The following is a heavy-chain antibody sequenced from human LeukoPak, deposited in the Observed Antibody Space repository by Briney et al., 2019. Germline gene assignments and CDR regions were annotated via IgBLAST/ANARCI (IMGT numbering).Heavy chain of an antibody. J-gene: IGHJ5*02. D-gene: IGHD3-9*01. V-gene: IGHV1-18*01. CDR2: ISGYNGNT. Sequence: GTSVKVSCKASGYTFTSYGISWVRQAPGQGLEWMGWISGYNGNTNYAQKFQGRVTMTTDTSTNTAYMELRSLRSDDTAAYYCTREATGYSWLDPWGQGTLVTVSS. CDR3: TREATGYSWLDP. CDR1: GYTFTSYG.